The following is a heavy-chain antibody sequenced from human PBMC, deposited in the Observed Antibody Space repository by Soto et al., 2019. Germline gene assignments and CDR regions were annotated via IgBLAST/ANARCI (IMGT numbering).Heavy chain of an antibody. CDR2: FDPEDGET. CDR3: ATDWPADSRGIYYYYGMDV. Sequence: ASVKVSCKVSGYTLTELSMHWVRQAPGKGLEWMGGFDPEDGETIYAQKFQGRVTMTEDTSTDTAYMELSSLRSEDTAVYYCATDWPADSRGIYYYYGMDVWGQGTTVTVSS. CDR1: GYTLTELS. J-gene: IGHJ6*02. D-gene: IGHD3-16*01. V-gene: IGHV1-24*01.